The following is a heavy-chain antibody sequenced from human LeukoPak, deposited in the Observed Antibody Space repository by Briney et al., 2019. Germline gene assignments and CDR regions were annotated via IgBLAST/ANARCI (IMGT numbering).Heavy chain of an antibody. CDR2: ISYDGSNK. J-gene: IGHJ4*02. D-gene: IGHD3-3*01. V-gene: IGHV3-30-3*01. CDR3: ARIINYDVWSGYADY. Sequence: GGSLTLSCAASGFTFSSYAMHWVRQAPGKGLEWVAVISYDGSNKYYADSVKGRFTISRDNSKNTLYLQMNSLRAEDTAVYYCARIINYDVWSGYADYWGQGTLVTVSS. CDR1: GFTFSSYA.